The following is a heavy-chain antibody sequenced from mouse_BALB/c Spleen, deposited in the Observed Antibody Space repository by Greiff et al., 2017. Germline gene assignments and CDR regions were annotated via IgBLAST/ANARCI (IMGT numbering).Heavy chain of an antibody. CDR1: GFTFSSYT. CDR2: ISNGGGST. D-gene: IGHD2-4*01. CDR3: ARQPIYYDYDDTYFDY. V-gene: IGHV5-12-2*01. Sequence: EVQLQESGGGLVQPGGSLKLSCAASGFTFSSYTMSWVRQTPEKRLEWVAYISNGGGSTYYPDTVKGRFTISRDNAKNTLYLQMSSLKSEDTAMYYCARQPIYYDYDDTYFDYWGQGTTLTVSS. J-gene: IGHJ2*01.